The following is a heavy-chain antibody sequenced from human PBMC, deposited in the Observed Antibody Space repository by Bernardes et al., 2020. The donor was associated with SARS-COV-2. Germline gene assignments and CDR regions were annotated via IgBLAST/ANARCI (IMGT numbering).Heavy chain of an antibody. CDR1: GGSISSHY. J-gene: IGHJ4*01. CDR3: AKDSPYGFVDY. V-gene: IGHV4-59*11. Sequence: SETLSPTCPVSGGSISSHYWSWIRQPQGKGREWIGYMYYTGSPNYNPSLKSRVTISVDTSKNQFSLKLRSVTAADTAVYYCAKDSPYGFVDYWGQGTLVTVSS. D-gene: IGHD3-10*01. CDR2: MYYTGSP.